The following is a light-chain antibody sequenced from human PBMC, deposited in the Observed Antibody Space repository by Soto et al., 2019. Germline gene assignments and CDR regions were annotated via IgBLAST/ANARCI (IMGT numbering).Light chain of an antibody. CDR2: DVT. V-gene: IGLV2-14*03. CDR1: SSDVGAYNY. CDR3: SSFSRSAPLV. J-gene: IGLJ1*01. Sequence: QSALTPPASVSGSPGQSITISCTGTSSDVGAYNYVSWYQRHPGTAPKLIIYDVTLRPSGVSNRFSGSKSGNTASLTISGLQAEDEADFYCSSFSRSAPLVFGTGTKLTVL.